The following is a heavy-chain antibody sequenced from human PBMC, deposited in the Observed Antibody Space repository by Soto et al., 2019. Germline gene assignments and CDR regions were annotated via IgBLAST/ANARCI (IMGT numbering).Heavy chain of an antibody. CDR1: GRTFRDVY. CDR3: ARDVNYYGSGSLGYGMDV. J-gene: IGHJ6*02. Sequence: PSEILYLTCDISGRTFRDVYCIGLPPPPGKGLEWIGEINHSGSTNYNPSLKSRVTISVDTSKNQFSLKLSSVTAADTAVYYCARDVNYYGSGSLGYGMDVWGQGTTVT. V-gene: IGHV4-34*01. D-gene: IGHD3-10*01. CDR2: INHSGST.